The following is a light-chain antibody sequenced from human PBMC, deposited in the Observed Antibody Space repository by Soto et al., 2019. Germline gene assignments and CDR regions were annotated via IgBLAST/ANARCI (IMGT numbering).Light chain of an antibody. J-gene: IGKJ4*01. CDR1: QSISSW. V-gene: IGKV1-5*03. CDR2: KAS. CDR3: QQYNSYPLT. Sequence: DIQMTQSPSTLSASVGDRVTITCRASQSISSWLAWYQQKPGKAPNLLIYKASSLESGVPARFSGSGSGTEFTLNISCLQPDDFSTYYCQQYNSYPLTFGGGTKVEIK.